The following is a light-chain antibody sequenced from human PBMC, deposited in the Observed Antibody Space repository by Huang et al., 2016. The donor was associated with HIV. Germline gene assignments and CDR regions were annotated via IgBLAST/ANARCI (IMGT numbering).Light chain of an antibody. Sequence: EIVLTQSPGTLSLFPGERATLSCRASQSVSSSYLAWYQQKPGQAPRLLIYGASNGATGIPARFSGSGSGTDFTLTIIRVEPEDFAVYYCQQYGGSPITFGQGTRLEIK. CDR2: GAS. V-gene: IGKV3-20*01. CDR1: QSVSSSY. J-gene: IGKJ5*01. CDR3: QQYGGSPIT.